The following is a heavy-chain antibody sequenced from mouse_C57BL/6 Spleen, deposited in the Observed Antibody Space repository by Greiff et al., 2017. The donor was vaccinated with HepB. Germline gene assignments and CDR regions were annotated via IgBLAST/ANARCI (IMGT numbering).Heavy chain of an antibody. V-gene: IGHV14-4*01. CDR3: TTWDYSNWAFAY. D-gene: IGHD2-5*01. CDR2: IDPENGDT. Sequence: DVKLQESGAELVRPGASVKLSCTASGFNIKDDYMHWVKQRPEQGLEWIGWIDPENGDTEYASKFQGKATITADTSSNTAYLQLSSLTSEDTAVYYCTTWDYSNWAFAYWGQGTLVTVSA. CDR1: GFNIKDDY. J-gene: IGHJ3*01.